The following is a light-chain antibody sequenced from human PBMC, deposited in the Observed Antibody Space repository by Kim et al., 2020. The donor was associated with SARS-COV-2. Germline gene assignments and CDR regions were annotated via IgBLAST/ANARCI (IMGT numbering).Light chain of an antibody. J-gene: IGKJ1*01. CDR1: QSINSW. V-gene: IGKV1-5*01. Sequence: DIQMTQSPSTLSASVGDRVTITCRASQSINSWLAWYQQKPGKAPKLLIYDASSLESGVPPRFSGSGTGTEFTLTISSLQPDDFATYYCQQYDTYSAFGQVTKVDIK. CDR3: QQYDTYSA. CDR2: DAS.